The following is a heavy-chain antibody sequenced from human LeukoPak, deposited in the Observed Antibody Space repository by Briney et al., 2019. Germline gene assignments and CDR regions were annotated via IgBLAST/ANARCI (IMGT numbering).Heavy chain of an antibody. D-gene: IGHD1-26*01. CDR3: ARCGSYYAYTRSFDI. V-gene: IGHV1-8*01. CDR2: INRISGNT. CDR1: GYPFTSYD. J-gene: IGHJ4*02. Sequence: ASVKVSCKASGYPFTSYDINWVRQATRHGLEWMGWINRISGNTGYTQKSQGRVTMTTNTSKSTAYMELLSLRSQDTAVYYCARCGSYYAYTRSFDIWGQGTMVTVSS.